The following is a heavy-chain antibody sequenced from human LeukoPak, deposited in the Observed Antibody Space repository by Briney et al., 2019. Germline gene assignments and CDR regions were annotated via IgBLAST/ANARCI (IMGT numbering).Heavy chain of an antibody. CDR2: IIPIFGTA. V-gene: IGHV1-69*13. CDR3: ARAEGCSGGSCYGSLEMDV. D-gene: IGHD2-15*01. Sequence: ASVKVSCKASGGTFSSYAISWVRQAPGQGLEWMGGIIPIFGTANYAQKFQGRVTITADESTSTAYMELSSLRSEDTAVYYCARAEGCSGGSCYGSLEMDVWDQGTTVTVSS. J-gene: IGHJ6*02. CDR1: GGTFSSYA.